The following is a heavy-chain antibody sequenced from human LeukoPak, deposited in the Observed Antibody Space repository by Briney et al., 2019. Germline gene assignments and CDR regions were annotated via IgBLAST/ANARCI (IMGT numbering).Heavy chain of an antibody. Sequence: GGSPRLSCAASGFTFSSYWMHWVRQAPGKGLVWVSRINSDGSSTSYADSVKGRFTISRDNAKNTLYLQMNTLRAEDTAVYYCVSIPGDWGQGILVTVSS. D-gene: IGHD7-27*01. CDR3: VSIPGD. J-gene: IGHJ4*02. V-gene: IGHV3-74*01. CDR2: INSDGSST. CDR1: GFTFSSYW.